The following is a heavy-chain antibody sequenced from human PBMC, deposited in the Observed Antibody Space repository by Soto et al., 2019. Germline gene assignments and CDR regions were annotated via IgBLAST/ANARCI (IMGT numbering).Heavy chain of an antibody. CDR1: GGSMSSYY. D-gene: IGHD4-17*01. V-gene: IGHV4-59*12. J-gene: IGHJ4*02. CDR3: VRYYGARVYFDY. Sequence: PSETPSLTCTASGGSMSSYYWNWIRQPPGKGLESIGYIYASGNTNYNPSFKSRVAISIDPSKKQFSLNLTSVTAADTAVYYCVRYYGARVYFDYWGQGSLVSVSS. CDR2: IYASGNT.